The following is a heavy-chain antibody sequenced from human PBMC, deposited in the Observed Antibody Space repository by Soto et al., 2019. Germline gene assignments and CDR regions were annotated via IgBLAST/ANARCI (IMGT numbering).Heavy chain of an antibody. CDR3: AADWSNRPFDF. CDR1: GFTLTSAD. D-gene: IGHD3-3*01. Sequence: ASVKVSCKASGFTLTSADVQWVRQTRGQRLEWIGWIVGGSGSTNYAQQFQGRLAITRDMSTSTVYMELSSLGSEDTAVYYCAADWSNRPFDFWGQGTLVTVSS. J-gene: IGHJ4*02. CDR2: IVGGSGST. V-gene: IGHV1-58*01.